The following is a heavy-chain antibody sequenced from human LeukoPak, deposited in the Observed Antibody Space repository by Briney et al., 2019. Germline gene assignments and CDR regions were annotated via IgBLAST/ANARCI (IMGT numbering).Heavy chain of an antibody. CDR1: GYSIRSGYH. CDR2: ISSSSSYI. J-gene: IGHJ6*03. V-gene: IGHV3-21*01. CDR3: ARAHRDGYNYYYYYYMDV. D-gene: IGHD5-24*01. Sequence: ETLSLTCSVSGYSIRSGYHWAWFRQAPGKGLEWVSSISSSSSYIYYADSVKGRFTISRDNAKNSLYLQMNSLRAEDTAVYYCARAHRDGYNYYYYYYMDVWGKGTTVTISS.